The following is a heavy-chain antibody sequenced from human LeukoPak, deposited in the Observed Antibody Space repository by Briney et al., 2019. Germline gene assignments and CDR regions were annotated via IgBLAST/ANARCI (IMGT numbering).Heavy chain of an antibody. V-gene: IGHV1-69*01. J-gene: IGHJ6*03. CDR3: ARLSSYSSSWCPFHYYMDV. CDR1: GGTFSSYA. Sequence: ASVKVSCKASGGTFSSYAISWVRQAPGQGLEWMGGIIPIFGTANYAQKFQGRVTITADESTSTAYMELSSLRSEDTAVYYCARLSSYSSSWCPFHYYMDVWGKGTTVTISS. CDR2: IIPIFGTA. D-gene: IGHD6-13*01.